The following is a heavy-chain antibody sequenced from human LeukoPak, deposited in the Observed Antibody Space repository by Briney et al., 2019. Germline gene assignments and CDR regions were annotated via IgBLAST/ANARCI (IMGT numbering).Heavy chain of an antibody. CDR2: ISYDGSNK. D-gene: IGHD5-18*01. J-gene: IGHJ4*02. CDR1: GFTFSSYA. V-gene: IGHV3-30*04. Sequence: GGSLRLSCAASGFTFSSYAMHWVRQAPGKGLEWVAVISYDGSNKYYADSVKGRFTISRDNSKNTLYLQMNSLRAEDTAAYYCASSGYSYGYPLGYWGQGTLVTVSS. CDR3: ASSGYSYGYPLGY.